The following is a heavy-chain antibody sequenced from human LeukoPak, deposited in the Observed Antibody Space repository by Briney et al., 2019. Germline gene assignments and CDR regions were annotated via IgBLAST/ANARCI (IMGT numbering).Heavy chain of an antibody. J-gene: IGHJ4*02. CDR3: ARDPEGSYDY. CDR2: IYTSGST. Sequence: PSQALSLTCTVSGGSISSGSYYWSWTRQPAGKGLEWIGRIYTSGSTNYNPSLKSRVTISVDTSKNQFSLKLSSVTAADTAVYYCARDPEGSYDYWGQGTLVTVSS. D-gene: IGHD1-26*01. V-gene: IGHV4-61*02. CDR1: GGSISSGSYY.